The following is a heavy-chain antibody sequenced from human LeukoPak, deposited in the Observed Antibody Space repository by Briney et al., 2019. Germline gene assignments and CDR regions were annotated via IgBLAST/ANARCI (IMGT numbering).Heavy chain of an antibody. CDR2: IYSGGST. D-gene: IGHD3-3*01. Sequence: PGGSLRLSCAASGFTVSSNYMSWVRQAPGKGLEWVSVIYSGGSTYYADSVKGRFTISRDNSKNTLYLQMNSLRAEDTAVYYCARGYYDFWSGYYYYYMDVWGKGTTVTVSS. J-gene: IGHJ6*03. CDR1: GFTVSSNY. CDR3: ARGYYDFWSGYYYYYMDV. V-gene: IGHV3-53*01.